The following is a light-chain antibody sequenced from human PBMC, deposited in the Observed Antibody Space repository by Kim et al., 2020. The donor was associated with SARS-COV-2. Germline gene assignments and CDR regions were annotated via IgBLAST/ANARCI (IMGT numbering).Light chain of an antibody. CDR3: QQYYSRPPT. V-gene: IGKV4-1*01. Sequence: DIVMTQSPDSLAVALGERATINCKSSQSVLYSTNNKKYLAWYQQKPGQPPKLLIYWASLRESGVPDRFSGSGSGTDFSLTISSLQAEDVGVYYCQQYYSRPPTFGQGTKLEI. CDR2: WAS. CDR1: QSVLYSTNNKKY. J-gene: IGKJ1*01.